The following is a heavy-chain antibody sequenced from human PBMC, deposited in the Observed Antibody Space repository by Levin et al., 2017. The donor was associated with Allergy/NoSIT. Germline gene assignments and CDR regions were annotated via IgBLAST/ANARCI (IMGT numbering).Heavy chain of an antibody. CDR2: IYSSGST. V-gene: IGHV4-31*03. CDR3: ARGDYGGLSLAY. D-gene: IGHD4-23*01. J-gene: IGHJ4*02. CDR1: GGSINSGGYF. Sequence: SQTLSLTCTVSGGSINSGGYFWTWICQHPGKGLDYIGYIYSSGSTDYNPSLKSRVTISVDTSKNQLSLRLSSVTAADTAVYYCARGDYGGLSLAYWGQGTLVTVSS.